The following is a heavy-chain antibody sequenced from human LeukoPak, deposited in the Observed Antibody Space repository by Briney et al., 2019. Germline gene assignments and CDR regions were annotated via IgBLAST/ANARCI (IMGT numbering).Heavy chain of an antibody. J-gene: IGHJ4*02. Sequence: PSETLSLTCAVYGGSFSDYSWTWIRQPPGKGLEWIGEINHSGSTNYNPSLKSRITISVDTSKSQFSLRLSSVTSADTAMYYCARLGSTDNWGQGTLVTVSS. CDR1: GGSFSDYS. CDR2: INHSGST. V-gene: IGHV4-34*01. D-gene: IGHD2-2*01. CDR3: ARLGSTDN.